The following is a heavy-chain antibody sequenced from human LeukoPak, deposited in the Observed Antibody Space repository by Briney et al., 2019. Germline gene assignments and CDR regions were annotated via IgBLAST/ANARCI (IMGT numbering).Heavy chain of an antibody. J-gene: IGHJ6*03. Sequence: SETLSLTCTVSGGSNSGYYWSWIRQPPGKGLESIGYIYYTGSTTYNPSLKSRVTMSVDTSKNQFSLKLSSVTAADTAVYYCAKYGMTTLRKGGHHYYMDVWGKGTTVTVSS. CDR1: GGSNSGYY. CDR3: AKYGMTTLRKGGHHYYMDV. D-gene: IGHD4-11*01. CDR2: IYYTGST. V-gene: IGHV4-59*01.